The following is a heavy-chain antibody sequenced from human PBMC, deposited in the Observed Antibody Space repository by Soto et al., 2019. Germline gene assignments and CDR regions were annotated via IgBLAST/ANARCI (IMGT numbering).Heavy chain of an antibody. J-gene: IGHJ6*03. D-gene: IGHD6-6*01. Sequence: QVQLQQWGAGLLKPSETLSLTCAVYGGSFSGYYWSWIRQPPGKGLEWIGEINHSGSTNYNPSLKRRVTISVDTSKNQGFLKLSSVTAADTAVYYCAREAESNDELQQLGPSYYYMAVWGKGTTVTVSS. V-gene: IGHV4-34*01. CDR2: INHSGST. CDR3: AREAESNDELQQLGPSYYYMAV. CDR1: GGSFSGYY.